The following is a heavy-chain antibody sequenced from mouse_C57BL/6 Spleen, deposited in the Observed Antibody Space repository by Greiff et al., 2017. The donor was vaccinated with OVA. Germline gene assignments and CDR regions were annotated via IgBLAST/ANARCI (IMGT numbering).Heavy chain of an antibody. CDR1: GYTFTSYW. D-gene: IGHD2-1*01. CDR2: IDPNSGGT. V-gene: IGHV1-72*01. CDR3: ARSAYGNYDWFFDV. J-gene: IGHJ1*03. Sequence: QVQLKQPGAELVKPGASVKLSCKASGYTFTSYWMHWVKQRPGRGLEWIGRIDPNSGGTKYNEKFKSKATLTVDKPSSTAYMQLSSLTSEDSAVYYCARSAYGNYDWFFDVWGTGTTVTVSS.